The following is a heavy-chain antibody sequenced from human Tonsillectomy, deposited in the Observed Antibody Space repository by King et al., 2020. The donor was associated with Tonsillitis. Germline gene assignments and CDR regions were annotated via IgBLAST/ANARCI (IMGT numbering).Heavy chain of an antibody. CDR2: ISWNSGGI. J-gene: IGHJ4*02. V-gene: IGHV3-9*01. D-gene: IGHD1-1*01. CDR3: AKGHSWDPKTEIDY. Sequence: VQLVESGGGLVQPGRSLRLSCAVSGFTFDDYAMHWVRQAPGKGLEWVSGISWNSGGIAYADSVKGRFSISRDNAKNSLHLQMNSLRVEDTALYYCAKGHSWDPKTEIDYWGQGNLVTVSS. CDR1: GFTFDDYA.